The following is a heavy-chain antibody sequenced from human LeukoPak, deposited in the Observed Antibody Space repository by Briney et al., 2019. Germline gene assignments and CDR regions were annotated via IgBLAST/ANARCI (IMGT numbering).Heavy chain of an antibody. V-gene: IGHV1-18*01. Sequence: ASVKVSCKASGYTFTSYGISWVRQAPGQGLEWMGWISAYNGNTNYAQKLQGRVTMTTDTSTSTAYMELRSLRSDDTAVYYCARSKISGGYYDILTGLGWFDPWGQETLVTVSS. CDR3: ARSKISGGYYDILTGLGWFDP. D-gene: IGHD3-9*01. CDR2: ISAYNGNT. CDR1: GYTFTSYG. J-gene: IGHJ5*02.